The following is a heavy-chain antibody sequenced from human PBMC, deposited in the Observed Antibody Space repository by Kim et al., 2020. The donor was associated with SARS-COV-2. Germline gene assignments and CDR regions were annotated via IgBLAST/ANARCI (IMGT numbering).Heavy chain of an antibody. V-gene: IGHV4-39*01. J-gene: IGHJ4*02. CDR2: IYYSGST. D-gene: IGHD3-10*01. Sequence: SETLSLTCTVSGGSISSSSYYWGWIRQPPGKGLEWIGSIYYSGSTYYNPSLKSRVTISVDTSKNQFSLKLSSVTAADTAVYYCASLLWFGDPVIDYWGQGTLVTVSS. CDR3: ASLLWFGDPVIDY. CDR1: GGSISSSSYY.